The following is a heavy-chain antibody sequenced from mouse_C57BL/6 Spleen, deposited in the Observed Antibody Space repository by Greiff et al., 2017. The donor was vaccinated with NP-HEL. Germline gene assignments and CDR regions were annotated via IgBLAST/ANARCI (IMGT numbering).Heavy chain of an antibody. CDR2: ISDGGSYT. J-gene: IGHJ2*01. CDR3: ARRGDDYGDYFDY. V-gene: IGHV5-4*01. Sequence: EVQVVESGGGLVKPGGSLKLSCAASGFTFSSYAMSWVRQTPEKRLEWVATISDGGSYTYYPDNVKGRFTISRDNAKNNLYLQMSHLKSEDTAMYYCARRGDDYGDYFDYWGQSTTLTVSS. D-gene: IGHD2-4*01. CDR1: GFTFSSYA.